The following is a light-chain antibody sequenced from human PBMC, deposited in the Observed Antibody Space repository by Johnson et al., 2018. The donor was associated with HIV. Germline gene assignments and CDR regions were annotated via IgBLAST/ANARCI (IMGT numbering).Light chain of an antibody. CDR1: SSNIGSNY. V-gene: IGLV1-51*01. Sequence: QSVLTQPPSVSAAPGQKVTISCSGSSSNIGSNYVSWFQQLPGTAPKLLIYDNNQRPSGIPDRFSGSKSGTSATLGITGLQTGDEADYYCGTWDSSLSAYVFGTGTKVTVL. CDR2: DNN. J-gene: IGLJ1*01. CDR3: GTWDSSLSAYV.